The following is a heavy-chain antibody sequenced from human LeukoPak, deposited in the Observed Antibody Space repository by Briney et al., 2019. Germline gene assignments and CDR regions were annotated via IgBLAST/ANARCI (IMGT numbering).Heavy chain of an antibody. V-gene: IGHV4-39*01. CDR2: IHYGGSA. CDR1: GGSISSSSYY. CDR3: ARLTFYYDGSGYYFDY. J-gene: IGHJ4*02. D-gene: IGHD3-22*01. Sequence: SSETLSLTCTVSGGSISSSSYYWGWIRQPPEKGLQWIGSIHYGGSAYYNPSLKSRITISVDTSKNQFSLKLSSVTATDTAVYYCARLTFYYDGSGYYFDYWGQGTLVTVSS.